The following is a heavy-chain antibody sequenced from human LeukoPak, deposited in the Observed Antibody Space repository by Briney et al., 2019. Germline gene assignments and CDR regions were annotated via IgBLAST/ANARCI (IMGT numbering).Heavy chain of an antibody. CDR2: VHYSGTA. J-gene: IGHJ4*02. Sequence: SETLSLTCTVSDGSITNYDWSWVRQPPGKGLEFIGHVHYSGTADYNPSLKSRVTISIDTSKKHFFLKLKSVTAADTAVYYCARGYGDFRIEGRYFHSWGQGTLVTVSS. V-gene: IGHV4-59*01. CDR1: DGSITNYD. CDR3: ARGYGDFRIEGRYFHS. D-gene: IGHD4-17*01.